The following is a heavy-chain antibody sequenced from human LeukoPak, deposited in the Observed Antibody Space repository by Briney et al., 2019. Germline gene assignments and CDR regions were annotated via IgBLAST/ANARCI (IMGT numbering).Heavy chain of an antibody. V-gene: IGHV3-33*01. CDR3: ARVSGYSGTWYVDY. J-gene: IGHJ4*02. Sequence: GGSLRLSCVASGFTFKSYGMHWVRQAPAKGLEWVAIIWYDGSNKYYADFVKGRFTTSRDNTKNTLYLQMNSLRADDTAVYYCARVSGYSGTWYVDYWGQGTLVTVSS. D-gene: IGHD6-13*01. CDR2: IWYDGSNK. CDR1: GFTFKSYG.